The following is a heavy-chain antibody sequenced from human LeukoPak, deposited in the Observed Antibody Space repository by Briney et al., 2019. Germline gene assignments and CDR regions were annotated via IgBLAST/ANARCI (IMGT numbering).Heavy chain of an antibody. V-gene: IGHV1-2*02. J-gene: IGHJ5*02. CDR3: ARPGSGSYYPWFHP. CDR2: INPNSGGT. Sequence: ASVKVSCKASGYTFTGYYMHWVRQAPGQGLEWMGWINPNSGGTNYAQKFQGRVTMTRDTSISTAYMELSRLRSDDTAVYYCARPGSGSYYPWFHPWGQGTLVTVSS. D-gene: IGHD1-26*01. CDR1: GYTFTGYY.